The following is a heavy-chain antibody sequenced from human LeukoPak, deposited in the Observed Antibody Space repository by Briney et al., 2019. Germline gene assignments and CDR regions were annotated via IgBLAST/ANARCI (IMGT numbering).Heavy chain of an antibody. CDR1: GFTFKSYD. J-gene: IGHJ4*02. Sequence: HPGGSLRLSCAASGFTFKSYDMHWVRQAAGEGPEWVSAINTAGDTYYQGSVKGRFTISRENAKNSLYLQMNSLRAWDTAVYYCASGGRGSSWFGNWGQGTLVTVSS. CDR2: INTAGDT. D-gene: IGHD6-13*01. CDR3: ASGGRGSSWFGN. V-gene: IGHV3-13*01.